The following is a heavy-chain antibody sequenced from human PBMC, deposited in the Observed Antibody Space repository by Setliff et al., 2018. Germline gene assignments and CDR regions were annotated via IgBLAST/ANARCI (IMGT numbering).Heavy chain of an antibody. CDR3: ARAYYGTVNGYSSYYGLDV. J-gene: IGHJ6*02. D-gene: IGHD3-9*01. CDR1: GFTFSNAW. Sequence: SGGSLRLSCAASGFTFSNAWMSWVRQAPGKGLEWVGRIKSKTDGGSSAMYADSVKGRFTMSRDNAKNTLYLQMNSLRAEDTAVYYCARAYYGTVNGYSSYYGLDVWGQGTTVTVSS. V-gene: IGHV3-74*03. CDR2: IKSKTDGGSSA.